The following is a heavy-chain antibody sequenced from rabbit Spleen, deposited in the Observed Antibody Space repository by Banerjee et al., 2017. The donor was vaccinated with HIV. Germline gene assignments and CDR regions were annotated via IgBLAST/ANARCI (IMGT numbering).Heavy chain of an antibody. J-gene: IGHJ2*01. CDR1: GFDFSGDYM. CDR3: ARNYVNTFDP. Sequence: QEQLKETGGGLVQPGGSLTLSCKASGFDFSGDYMSWVRQAPGKGLEWIGCVYVGGSGSTYYASWAKGRFTISKTSSTTVTLQMTSLTAADTATYFCARNYVNTFDPWGPGTLVTVS. D-gene: IGHD1-1*01. V-gene: IGHV1S45*01. CDR2: VYVGGSGST.